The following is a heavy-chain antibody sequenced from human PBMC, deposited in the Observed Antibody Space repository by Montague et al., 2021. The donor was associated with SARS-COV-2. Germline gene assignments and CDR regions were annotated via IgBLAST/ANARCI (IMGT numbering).Heavy chain of an antibody. CDR1: GGSISRYY. CDR2: IYYSGST. V-gene: IGHV4-59*01. Sequence: SETLSLTCTVSGGSISRYYCYWIRQPPGKGLEWIAYIYYSGSTNXNPSLKSRVTMSVDTSKNQFSLKLSSVTAADTAVYYCARSRENYNILTGYPYYFDYWGQGTLVTVSS. CDR3: ARSRENYNILTGYPYYFDY. D-gene: IGHD3-9*01. J-gene: IGHJ4*02.